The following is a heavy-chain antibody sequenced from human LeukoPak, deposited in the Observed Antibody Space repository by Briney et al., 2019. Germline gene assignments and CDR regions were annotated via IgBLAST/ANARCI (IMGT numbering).Heavy chain of an antibody. J-gene: IGHJ3*01. CDR3: AKDRGGGSQLGDAFDV. CDR2: ISYSSETI. V-gene: IGHV3-9*01. Sequence: PGGSLRLSCAASGFTFDEYAMHWVRQAPGKGLEWVSGISYSSETIGYVDSVKGRFTISRDNAKNSLYLQMISLRPEDTALYYCAKDRGGGSQLGDAFDVWGQGTMVSVSS. D-gene: IGHD2-15*01. CDR1: GFTFDEYA.